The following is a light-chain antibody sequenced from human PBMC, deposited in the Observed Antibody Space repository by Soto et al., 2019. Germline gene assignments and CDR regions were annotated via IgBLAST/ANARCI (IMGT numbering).Light chain of an antibody. J-gene: IGKJ1*01. CDR2: GAS. CDR3: HQYGSSGP. CDR1: QSVSNNY. V-gene: IGKV3-20*01. Sequence: ESVLKQSPGSLSLCPGESATLSCRASQSVSNNYLAWYQQKPGQAPRLLIYGASNRATGIPDRFSGSGSGTDFTLTISRLEPDDFAVYYCHQYGSSGPFGQGAKAAIK.